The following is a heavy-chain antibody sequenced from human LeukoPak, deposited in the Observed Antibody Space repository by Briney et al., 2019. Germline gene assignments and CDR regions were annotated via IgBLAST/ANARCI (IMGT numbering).Heavy chain of an antibody. CDR1: GGSISSYY. V-gene: IGHV4-59*01. CDR2: IYYSGST. Sequence: SETLSLTCTVSGGSISSYYWSWIRQPPGKGLEWIGYIYYSGSTNYNPSLKSRVTISVDTSKNQFSLKLSSVTAADTAVYYCARASTGRPSFAFYWGQGTLVTVSS. D-gene: IGHD1-1*01. CDR3: ARASTGRPSFAFY. J-gene: IGHJ4*02.